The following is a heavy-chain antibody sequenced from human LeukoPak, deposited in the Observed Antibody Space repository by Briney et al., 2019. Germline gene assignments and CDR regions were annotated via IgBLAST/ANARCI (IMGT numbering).Heavy chain of an antibody. CDR1: GVSISSSNSY. J-gene: IGHJ6*03. V-gene: IGHV4-39*01. CDR3: ARTTEAHSWRTRYYDYYMDV. CDR2: IYYSGNT. D-gene: IGHD6-13*01. Sequence: SETLSLTCTVSGVSISSSNSYWGWIRQPPGKGLEWIGSIYYSGNTYYNASLKSQVSISIDTSKNQFSLRLTSVTAAGTAVYYCARTTEAHSWRTRYYDYYMDVWGKGTTVTVSS.